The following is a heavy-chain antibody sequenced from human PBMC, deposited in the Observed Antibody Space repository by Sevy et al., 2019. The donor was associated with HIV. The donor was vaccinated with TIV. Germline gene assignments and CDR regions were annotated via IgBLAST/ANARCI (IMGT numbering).Heavy chain of an antibody. J-gene: IGHJ5*02. V-gene: IGHV1-2*02. Sequence: ASVKVSCKASGYTFTGYYMHWVRQAPGQGLEWMGWINPNSGGTNYAQKFQGRVTMTRDTSISTAYMELGRLRSDETAVYYCAGERITMVRGVPGPWGQGTLVTVSS. CDR1: GYTFTGYY. D-gene: IGHD3-10*01. CDR2: INPNSGGT. CDR3: AGERITMVRGVPGP.